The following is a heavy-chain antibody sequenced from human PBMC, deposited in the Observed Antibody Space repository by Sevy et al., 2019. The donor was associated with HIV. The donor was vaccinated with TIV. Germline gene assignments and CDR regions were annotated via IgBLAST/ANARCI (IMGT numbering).Heavy chain of an antibody. D-gene: IGHD2-15*01. V-gene: IGHV4-39*01. Sequence: SETLSLTCTVSGGSISSSSYYWGWIRQPPGKGLEWIGSIYYSGSTYYNPSLKSRVTISVDTSKNQFSLKLSSVTAAEPAVYYCARHRYCSGGSCYSWGSYYYGMDVWGQGTTVTVSS. J-gene: IGHJ6*02. CDR2: IYYSGST. CDR1: GGSISSSSYY. CDR3: ARHRYCSGGSCYSWGSYYYGMDV.